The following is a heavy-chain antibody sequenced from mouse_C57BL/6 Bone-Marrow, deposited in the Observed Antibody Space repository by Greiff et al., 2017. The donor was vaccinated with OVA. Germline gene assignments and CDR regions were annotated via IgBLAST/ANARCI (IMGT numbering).Heavy chain of an antibody. D-gene: IGHD1-1*02. J-gene: IGHJ1*03. CDR3: ARKGSRYCDV. CDR1: GYTFTSYT. CDR2: INPSSGYT. V-gene: IGHV1-4*01. Sequence: VKLMESGAELARPGASVKMSCKASGYTFTSYTMHWVKQRPGQGLEWIGYINPSSGYTKYNQKFKDKATLTADKSSSTAYMQLSSLTSEDSAVXYCARKGSRYCDVWGTGTTVTVSS.